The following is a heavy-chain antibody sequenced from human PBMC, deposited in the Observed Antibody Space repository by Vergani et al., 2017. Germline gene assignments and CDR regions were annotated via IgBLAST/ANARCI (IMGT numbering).Heavy chain of an antibody. Sequence: QVQLQESGPGLVKPSETLYLTCTVSGGSISSYYWSWIRQPPGKGLEWIGYIYYSGSTNYNPSLKSRVTISVDTSKNQFSLKLSSVTAADTAVYYCARGPDIVXVPAAIYYYYGMDVWGQGTTVTVSS. J-gene: IGHJ6*02. CDR3: ARGPDIVXVPAAIYYYYGMDV. CDR2: IYYSGST. V-gene: IGHV4-59*01. D-gene: IGHD2-2*01. CDR1: GGSISSYY.